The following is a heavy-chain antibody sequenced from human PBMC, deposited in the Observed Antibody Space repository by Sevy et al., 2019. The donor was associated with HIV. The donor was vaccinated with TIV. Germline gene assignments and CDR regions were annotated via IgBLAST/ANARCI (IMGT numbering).Heavy chain of an antibody. CDR2: ISFDGRNE. V-gene: IGHV3-30*04. D-gene: IGHD2-8*01. J-gene: IGHJ4*01. CDR3: ARDHCTDGVCFRSGYFDY. CDR1: GXXFGNHA. Sequence: GGSLRLSCAASGXXFGNHAIHWVRQAPGKGLEWVAIISFDGRNEHYAGSVKGRFTISRDNSKKTVYLQMTNLRSEDAAVYYCARDHCTDGVCFRSGYFDYWGQGTLVTVSS.